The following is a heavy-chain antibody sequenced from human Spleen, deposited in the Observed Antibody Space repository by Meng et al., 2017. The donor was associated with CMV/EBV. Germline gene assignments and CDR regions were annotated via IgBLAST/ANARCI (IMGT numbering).Heavy chain of an antibody. Sequence: GESLKISCAASGFTFSTYGMHWVRQAPGKGLEWVAFIRDDGSNPNYADSMQGRFTISRDNSKNTLYLQMNSLRADDTAVFYCAKAFTTITTDPMGENPYSYAMDVWGQGTTFTVSS. V-gene: IGHV3-30*02. CDR3: AKAFTTITTDPMGENPYSYAMDV. CDR2: IRDDGSNP. D-gene: IGHD4-11*01. CDR1: GFTFSTYG. J-gene: IGHJ6*02.